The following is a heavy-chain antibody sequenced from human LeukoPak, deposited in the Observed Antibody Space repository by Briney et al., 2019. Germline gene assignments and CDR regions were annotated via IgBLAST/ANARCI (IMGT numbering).Heavy chain of an antibody. J-gene: IGHJ5*02. CDR3: ARGGAGYCSSTSCYSITFDP. V-gene: IGHV4-4*09. CDR2: IYTSGST. CDR1: GGSISSYY. D-gene: IGHD2-2*01. Sequence: PSETLSLTCTVSGGSISSYYWSWIRQPPGKGLEWIGYIYTSGSTNYNPSLKSRVTISVDTSKNQFSLKLSSVTAADTAVYYRARGGAGYCSSTSCYSITFDPWGQGTLVTVSS.